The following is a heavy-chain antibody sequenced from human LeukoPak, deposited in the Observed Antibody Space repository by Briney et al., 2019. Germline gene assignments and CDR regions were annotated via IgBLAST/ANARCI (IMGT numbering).Heavy chain of an antibody. J-gene: IGHJ4*02. CDR3: ATPNEPGYSYGLDFDY. Sequence: PGRSLRLSCAASGFTFSSYAMHWVRQAPGKGLEWVAVISYDGSNKYYADSVKGRFTISRDNSKNTLYLQMNSLRAEDTAVYYCATPNEPGYSYGLDFDYWGQGTLVTVSS. D-gene: IGHD5-18*01. CDR2: ISYDGSNK. V-gene: IGHV3-30-3*01. CDR1: GFTFSSYA.